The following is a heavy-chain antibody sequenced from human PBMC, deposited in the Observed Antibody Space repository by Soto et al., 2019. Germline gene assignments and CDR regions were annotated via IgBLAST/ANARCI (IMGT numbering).Heavy chain of an antibody. CDR1: GYTFTGHY. Sequence: AAVKVSCKASGYTFTGHYIHWVRQAPEQGPEWMGEIGPESGATRYAQKFQGRVTMTRDMSITTVYMELNNLSPDDTAVYYCGRGRSGQIVVFYWGQGTPVTVSS. V-gene: IGHV1-2*02. CDR2: IGPESGAT. D-gene: IGHD5-12*01. CDR3: GRGRSGQIVVFY. J-gene: IGHJ4*02.